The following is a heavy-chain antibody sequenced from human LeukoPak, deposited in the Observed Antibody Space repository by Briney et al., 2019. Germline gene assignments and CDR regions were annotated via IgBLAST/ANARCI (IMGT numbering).Heavy chain of an antibody. CDR3: ARDAGFDP. J-gene: IGHJ5*02. CDR1: GYTFTGYY. V-gene: IGHV1-2*02. CDR2: INPNSGGT. Sequence: SVKVSCQASGYTFTGYYMHWVRQAPGQGLEWMGWINPNSGGTNYAQTFQGRVTMTRDTSISTAYMELSRLRSDDTAVYYCARDAGFDPWGQGTLVTVSS.